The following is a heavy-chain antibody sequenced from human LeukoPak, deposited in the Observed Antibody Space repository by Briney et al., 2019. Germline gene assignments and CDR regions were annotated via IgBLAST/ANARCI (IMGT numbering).Heavy chain of an antibody. V-gene: IGHV3-23*01. J-gene: IGHJ3*02. Sequence: GGSLSLSCATAGFMFSSFAMSWVRQAPGKGLEWVSGISATGATTYDAKSVRGRFTISRDNSNNKLYLEMNSLRVDDTAIYYCAKGIGRALSGVPSGFDMWGQGTMVTVSS. CDR3: AKGIGRALSGVPSGFDM. D-gene: IGHD2-15*01. CDR1: GFMFSSFA. CDR2: ISATGATT.